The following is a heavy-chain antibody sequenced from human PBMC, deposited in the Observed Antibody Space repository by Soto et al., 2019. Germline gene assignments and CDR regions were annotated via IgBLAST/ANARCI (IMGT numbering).Heavy chain of an antibody. J-gene: IGHJ4*02. D-gene: IGHD6-6*01. CDR3: ARGTQLVHAFDY. V-gene: IGHV3-33*01. CDR2: IWYDGSNK. Sequence: QVQLVESGGGVVQPGRSLRLSCAASGFTFSSYGMHWVRQAQGKGLEWVAVIWYDGSNKYYADSVKGRFTISRDNSKNTLYLQMNILRAEDTAVYYCARGTQLVHAFDYWGQGTLVTVSS. CDR1: GFTFSSYG.